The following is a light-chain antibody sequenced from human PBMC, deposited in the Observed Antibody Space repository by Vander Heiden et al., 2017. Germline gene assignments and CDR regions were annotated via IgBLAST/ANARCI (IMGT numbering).Light chain of an antibody. Sequence: DLLLNPSPLYLPGTPGEPASISCSSTRSLLHRNGDHYLDWYLQKPGQSPQLLMSLASNRAPGVPDRFSGSGSGTNFTLKISRVEADDVGVYYCMQALAFTFGPGTKVEI. CDR1: RSLLHRNGDHY. J-gene: IGKJ3*01. CDR3: MQALAFT. V-gene: IGKV2-28*01. CDR2: LAS.